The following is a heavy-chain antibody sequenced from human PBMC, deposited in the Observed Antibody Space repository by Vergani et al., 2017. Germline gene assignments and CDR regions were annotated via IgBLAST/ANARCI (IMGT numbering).Heavy chain of an antibody. D-gene: IGHD3-3*01. CDR3: ARGTGITIFGVVIENYFDY. V-gene: IGHV4-34*01. Sequence: QVQLQQWGAGLLKPSETLSLTCAVYGGSFSGYYWSWIRQPPGKGLEWIGEINHSGSTNYNPSLKSRVTISVDTSKNQFSLKLRSVTAADTAVYYCARGTGITIFGVVIENYFDYWGQGTLVTVSS. CDR1: GGSFSGYY. CDR2: INHSGST. J-gene: IGHJ4*02.